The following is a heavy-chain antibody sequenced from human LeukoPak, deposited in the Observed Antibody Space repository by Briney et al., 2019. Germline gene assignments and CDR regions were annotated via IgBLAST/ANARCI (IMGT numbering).Heavy chain of an antibody. D-gene: IGHD3-22*01. CDR1: GYTFTSYS. CDR2: ISVFNGNT. CDR3: ARPRVNDYDSSGYYSWFDP. V-gene: IGHV1-18*01. J-gene: IGHJ5*02. Sequence: ASVKVSCKASGYTFTSYSISWVRQAPGQGLEGMGWISVFNGNTNYAQKFQGRVTMTTEKSTSTAYMELRSLTSDDTAVYYCARPRVNDYDSSGYYSWFDPWGQGTLVTVSS.